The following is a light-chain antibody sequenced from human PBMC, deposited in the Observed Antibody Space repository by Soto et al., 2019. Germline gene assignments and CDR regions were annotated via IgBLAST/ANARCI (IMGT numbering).Light chain of an antibody. CDR2: RND. J-gene: IGLJ2*01. CDR1: SSNIGSNY. CDR3: ATWDYSLSAHVA. V-gene: IGLV1-47*01. Sequence: QSVLTQPPSASGTPGQGVTISCSGSSSNIGSNYVYWYQQLPRTATKLLISRNDRRPSGVPDRFSGSKSGTSASLAISGLRSEDEAVYYCATWDYSLSAHVAFGGGTKLTVL.